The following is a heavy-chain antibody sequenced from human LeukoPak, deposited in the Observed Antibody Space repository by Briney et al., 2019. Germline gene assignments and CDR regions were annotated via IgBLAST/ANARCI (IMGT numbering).Heavy chain of an antibody. CDR3: AKEAVITYTRSWYYFFY. D-gene: IGHD6-13*01. V-gene: IGHV3-64*04. CDR1: GFPFSSYA. CDR2: ISDSGGST. Sequence: GGSLRLSFSASGFPFSSYAMHWVRQAPGKGLEYVSAISDSGGSTYYADSVKGRFTISRDNSKNTLYLQMSSLRAEDTAVYYCAKEAVITYTRSWYYFFYWGQGTLVTVSS. J-gene: IGHJ4*02.